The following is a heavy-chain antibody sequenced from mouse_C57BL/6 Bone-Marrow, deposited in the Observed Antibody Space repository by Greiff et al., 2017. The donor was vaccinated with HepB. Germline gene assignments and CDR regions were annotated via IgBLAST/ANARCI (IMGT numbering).Heavy chain of an antibody. V-gene: IGHV5-12*01. Sequence: EVKLVESGGGLVQPGGSLKLSCAASGFTFSDYYMYWVRQTPEKRLEWVAYISNGGGSTYYPDTVKGRFTSSRDNAKNTLYLQMSRLKSEDTAMYYCARHDDGYYPAWFAYWGQGTLVTVSA. D-gene: IGHD2-3*01. CDR2: ISNGGGST. CDR1: GFTFSDYY. CDR3: ARHDDGYYPAWFAY. J-gene: IGHJ3*01.